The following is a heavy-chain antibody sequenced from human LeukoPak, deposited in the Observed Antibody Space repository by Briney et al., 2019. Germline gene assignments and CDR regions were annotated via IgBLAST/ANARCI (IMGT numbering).Heavy chain of an antibody. Sequence: ASVKVSCKASGHTFTGYYMHWVRQAPGQGLEWMGWINPNSGGTNYAQKFQGRVTMTRDTSISTAYMELSRLRSDDTAVYYCARGYSSGWYYFDYWGQGTLVTVSS. J-gene: IGHJ4*02. CDR2: INPNSGGT. V-gene: IGHV1-2*02. CDR1: GHTFTGYY. D-gene: IGHD6-19*01. CDR3: ARGYSSGWYYFDY.